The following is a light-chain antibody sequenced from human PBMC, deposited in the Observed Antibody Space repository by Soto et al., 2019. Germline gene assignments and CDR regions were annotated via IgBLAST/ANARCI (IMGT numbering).Light chain of an antibody. CDR2: DVS. CDR3: CSYAGSYTFGVV. J-gene: IGLJ2*01. Sequence: QLVLTQPRSVSGSPGQSVTISCTGTSSDVGGYNYVSWYQQHPGKAPKLMIYDVSKRPSGVPDRFSGSKSGNTASLTISGLQAEDEADYYCCSYAGSYTFGVVFGGGTKLTVL. V-gene: IGLV2-11*01. CDR1: SSDVGGYNY.